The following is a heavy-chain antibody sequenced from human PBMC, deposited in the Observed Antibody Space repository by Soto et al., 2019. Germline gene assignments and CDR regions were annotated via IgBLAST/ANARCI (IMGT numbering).Heavy chain of an antibody. CDR3: ARDGRGSSHFDY. J-gene: IGHJ4*02. Sequence: QVQLQESGPGLVKPSQTLSLTCTVSGGSISSGGDYWSWIRQHPGKGLEWIGYIYYGGRTYYNPSLKSRVTITVETAKNQYSLKLSSVTAADTAVYSCARDGRGSSHFDYWGQGTLVTVSS. CDR1: GGSISSGGDY. CDR2: IYYGGRT. D-gene: IGHD6-6*01. V-gene: IGHV4-31*03.